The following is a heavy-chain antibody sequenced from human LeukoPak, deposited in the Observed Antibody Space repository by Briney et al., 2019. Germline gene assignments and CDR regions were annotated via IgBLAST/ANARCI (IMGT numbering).Heavy chain of an antibody. Sequence: GGSLRLSCAASGFTFSNAWMSWVRQAPGKGLEWVGRIKSKTDGGTTDYAAPVKGRFTISRDDSKNTLYLQMNSLRAEDTAVYYCAKGTGKVPAAPRDYFDYWGQGTLVTVSS. CDR2: IKSKTDGGTT. J-gene: IGHJ4*02. D-gene: IGHD2-2*01. CDR1: GFTFSNAW. V-gene: IGHV3-15*01. CDR3: AKGTGKVPAAPRDYFDY.